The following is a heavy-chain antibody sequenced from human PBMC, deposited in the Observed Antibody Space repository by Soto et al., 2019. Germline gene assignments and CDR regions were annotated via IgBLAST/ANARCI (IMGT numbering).Heavy chain of an antibody. Sequence: GGSQRLSSAASGFKFGSYGMHWVRQAPGKGLEWVAVISYDGTNNYYTESVKGRFTISRDNSKNTLFLQMNSLRAEDTAVYFCAKGDCSGGSCYFSAFDIWGQGTMVTVSS. CDR1: GFKFGSYG. CDR3: AKGDCSGGSCYFSAFDI. CDR2: ISYDGTNN. D-gene: IGHD2-15*01. J-gene: IGHJ3*02. V-gene: IGHV3-30*18.